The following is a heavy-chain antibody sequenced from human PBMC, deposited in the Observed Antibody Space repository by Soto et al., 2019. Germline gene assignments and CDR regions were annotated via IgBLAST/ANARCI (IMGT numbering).Heavy chain of an antibody. CDR1: GGSINNNGYF. CDR3: ARGPRGDKVDY. D-gene: IGHD3-16*01. Sequence: QVQLQESGPGVVEPSQTLSLTCTVSGGSINNNGYFWSWIRQPPGSGLEWIGHIYNSGSTYSNPSRQSRITLSVGTAKDQFSLKLSSVTAAATAVEYCARGPRGDKVDYWGQGTLGTVSS. J-gene: IGHJ4*02. V-gene: IGHV4-30-4*01. CDR2: IYNSGST.